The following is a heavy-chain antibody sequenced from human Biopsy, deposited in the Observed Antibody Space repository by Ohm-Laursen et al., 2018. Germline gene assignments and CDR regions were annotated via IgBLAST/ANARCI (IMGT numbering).Heavy chain of an antibody. V-gene: IGHV1-69*06. CDR3: ATKLTGYFHH. Sequence: ASVKVSCKAPEGTFSNYGVNWVRQAPGQGLEWLGGNIPILGTGDYAQKFQDRVTVAANTSTSTATMELRSLRSDDTAVYYCATKLTGYFHHWGQGTLVIVSS. J-gene: IGHJ1*01. CDR2: NIPILGTG. D-gene: IGHD3-9*01. CDR1: EGTFSNYG.